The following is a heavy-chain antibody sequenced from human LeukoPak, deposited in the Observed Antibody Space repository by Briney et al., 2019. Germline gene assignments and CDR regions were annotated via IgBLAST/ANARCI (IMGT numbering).Heavy chain of an antibody. D-gene: IGHD4-17*01. J-gene: IGHJ5*02. Sequence: PSETLSLTCTVSGYSISSAYHWGWIRQPPGKGLEWIGSIFHSGSTYYNPSLKSRVTISVDKSKNQFSLKLSSVTAADTAVYYCARVDGDYGDYNWFDPWGQGTLVTVSS. CDR2: IFHSGST. CDR1: GYSISSAYH. CDR3: ARVDGDYGDYNWFDP. V-gene: IGHV4-38-2*02.